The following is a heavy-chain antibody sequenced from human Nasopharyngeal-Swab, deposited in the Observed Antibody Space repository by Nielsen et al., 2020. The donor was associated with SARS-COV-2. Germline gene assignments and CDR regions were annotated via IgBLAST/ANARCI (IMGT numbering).Heavy chain of an antibody. CDR1: GYTFTSYD. D-gene: IGHD3-10*01. CDR3: ARSTYGSGSYYNFLSMAQGFDP. V-gene: IGHV1-8*01. CDR2: MNPNSGNT. J-gene: IGHJ5*02. Sequence: SVKVSCKASGYTFTSYDINWVRQATGQGLEWMGWMNPNSGNTGYAQKFQGRVTMTRNTSISTAYMELSSLRSEDTAVYYCARSTYGSGSYYNFLSMAQGFDPWGQGTLVTVSS.